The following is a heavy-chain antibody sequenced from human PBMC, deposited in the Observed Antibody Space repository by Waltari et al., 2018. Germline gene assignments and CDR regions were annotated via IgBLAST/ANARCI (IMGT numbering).Heavy chain of an antibody. CDR2: ISYDGSNK. V-gene: IGHV3-30-3*01. J-gene: IGHJ4*02. D-gene: IGHD1-1*01. CDR3: ARDRQTNYFDY. CDR1: GFTFSSYA. Sequence: QVQLVESGGGVVQPGRSLRLSCAASGFTFSSYAMHWVRQAPGKGLEWVAVISYDGSNKYYADSVKGRFTISRDNSENTLYLQMNSLRAEDTAVYYCARDRQTNYFDYWGQGTLVTVSS.